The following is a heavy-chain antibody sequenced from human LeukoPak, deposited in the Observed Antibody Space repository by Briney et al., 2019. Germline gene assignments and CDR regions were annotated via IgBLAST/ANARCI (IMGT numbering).Heavy chain of an antibody. CDR3: ARYNYDFWSGYSKWFDP. J-gene: IGHJ5*02. D-gene: IGHD3-3*01. CDR2: IYYSGST. V-gene: IGHV4-59*01. CDR1: GGSISSSY. Sequence: SETLSLTCTVSGGSISSSYWSWIRQPPGRGLEWIGYIYYSGSTNYNPSLKSRVTISVDTSKNQFSLKLSSVTAADTAVYYCARYNYDFWSGYSKWFDPWGQGTLVTVSS.